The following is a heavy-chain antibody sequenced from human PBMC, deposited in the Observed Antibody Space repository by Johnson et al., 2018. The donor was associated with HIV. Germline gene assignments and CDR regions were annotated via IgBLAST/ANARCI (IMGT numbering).Heavy chain of an antibody. CDR3: AIGIMITFGGVIPNDAFDI. Sequence: EVQLVESGGGVVRPGGSLRLSCAASGFTFDDYGMSWVRQAPGKGLEWVSGINWNGGSTGYADSVKGRFTISRDNAKNSLYLQMNSLRAEDTALYYCAIGIMITFGGVIPNDAFDIWGQGTMVTVSS. J-gene: IGHJ3*02. V-gene: IGHV3-20*04. D-gene: IGHD3-16*02. CDR1: GFTFDDYG. CDR2: INWNGGST.